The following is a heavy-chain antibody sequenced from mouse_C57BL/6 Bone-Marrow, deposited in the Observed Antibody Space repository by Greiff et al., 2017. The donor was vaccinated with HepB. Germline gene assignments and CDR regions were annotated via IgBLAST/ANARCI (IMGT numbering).Heavy chain of an antibody. CDR1: GFTFSDYY. CDR3: ARGGSYFDY. V-gene: IGHV5-16*01. Sequence: EVQVVESEGGLVQPGSSMKLSCTASGFTFSDYYMAWVRQVPEKGLEWVANINYDGSSTYYLDSLKSRFIISRDNAKNILYLQMSSLKSEDTATYYCARGGSYFDYWGQGTTLTASS. J-gene: IGHJ2*01. CDR2: INYDGSST.